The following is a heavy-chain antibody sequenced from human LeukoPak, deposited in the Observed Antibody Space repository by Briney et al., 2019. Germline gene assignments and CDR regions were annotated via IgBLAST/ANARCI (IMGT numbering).Heavy chain of an antibody. V-gene: IGHV4-4*07. CDR1: GGSISSYY. Sequence: NPLETLSLTCTVSGGSISSYYWSWIRQRAGKGLEWIGRIYTSGSTNYNPSLKSRVTMSVDTSKNQFSLKLSSVTPADTAVYYCAGDLRLGELSLRYYFDYWGQGTLVTVYS. CDR3: AGDLRLGELSLRYYFDY. D-gene: IGHD3-16*02. CDR2: IYTSGST. J-gene: IGHJ4*02.